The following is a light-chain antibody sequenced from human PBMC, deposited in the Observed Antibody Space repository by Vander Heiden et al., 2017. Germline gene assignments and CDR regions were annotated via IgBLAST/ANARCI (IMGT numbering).Light chain of an antibody. V-gene: IGKV3D-7*01. J-gene: IGKJ5*01. CDR1: QSVSSSY. CDR3: QQDDNLPGIT. CDR2: GAS. Sequence: PGERVTLSCRASQSVSSSYLTWYQQKPGQAPRLLIYGASTRATGIPARFSGSGYGTDFTLTISSRQPEDFAVYYCQQDDNLPGITFGQGTRLEIK.